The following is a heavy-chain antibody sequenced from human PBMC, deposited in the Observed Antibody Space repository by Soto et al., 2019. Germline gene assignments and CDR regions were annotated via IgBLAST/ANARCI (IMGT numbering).Heavy chain of an antibody. CDR3: ARRLRVATIAAFDI. D-gene: IGHD5-12*01. Sequence: QLQLQESGPGLVKPSETLSLTCTVSGGSISSSSYYWGWIRQPPGKGLEWIGSIYYSGSTYYNPSLKSRVTISVDTSKNQFSLKLSSVTAADTAVYYCARRLRVATIAAFDIWGQGTMVTVSS. J-gene: IGHJ3*02. CDR1: GGSISSSSYY. CDR2: IYYSGST. V-gene: IGHV4-39*01.